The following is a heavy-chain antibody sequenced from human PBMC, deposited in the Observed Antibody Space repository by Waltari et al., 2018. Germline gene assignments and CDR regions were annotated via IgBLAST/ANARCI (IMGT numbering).Heavy chain of an antibody. Sequence: QLVGSGGGVVQPGGSLRLSCAASGFTFRNYGMHWVRQSPGKGLVWVAVILSDGSNEYYADSVKGRFTISRDNSKNTLYLQMNSLRVQDTAVYYCAGGSYSSGCDFWGQGTQVTVSS. CDR2: ILSDGSNE. V-gene: IGHV3-30*03. J-gene: IGHJ4*02. D-gene: IGHD6-19*01. CDR3: AGGSYSSGCDF. CDR1: GFTFRNYG.